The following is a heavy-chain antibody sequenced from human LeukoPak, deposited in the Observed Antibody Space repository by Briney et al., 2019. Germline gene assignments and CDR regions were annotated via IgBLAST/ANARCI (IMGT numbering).Heavy chain of an antibody. J-gene: IGHJ4*02. V-gene: IGHV4-39*01. CDR1: GGSISSSSYY. CDR2: IYYSGST. CDR3: ATLARYDYVWGSYHNYYFDY. D-gene: IGHD3-16*02. Sequence: SETLSLTCTVSGGSISSSSYYWGWIRQPPGKGLEWIGSIYYSGSTYSNPSLKSRVTISVDTSKHQFSLKLSSVTAADTAVYYCATLARYDYVWGSYHNYYFDYWGQGTLVTVSS.